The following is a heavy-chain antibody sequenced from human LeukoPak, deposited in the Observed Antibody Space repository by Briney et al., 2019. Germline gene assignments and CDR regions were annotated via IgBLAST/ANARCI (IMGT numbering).Heavy chain of an antibody. CDR1: GGSFSGYY. J-gene: IGHJ5*02. CDR3: ARGRSGSYYNLNWFDP. V-gene: IGHV4-34*01. D-gene: IGHD3-10*01. Sequence: SETLSLTCAVYGGSFSGYYWSWIRQPPGKGLEWIGEINHSGSTNYNPSLKGRVTISVDTSKNQFSLKLSSVTAADTAVYYCARGRSGSYYNLNWFDPWGQGTLVTVSS. CDR2: INHSGST.